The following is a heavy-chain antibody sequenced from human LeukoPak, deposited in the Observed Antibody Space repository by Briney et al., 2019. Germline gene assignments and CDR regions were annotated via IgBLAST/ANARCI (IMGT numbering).Heavy chain of an antibody. Sequence: GGSLRLSCAVSGLTFRNYGMHWVRQAPGKGLEWVAIIYYDGSEEYYVDSVKGRFTISRDNSKNTLYLQMNSLRAEDTAVYYCARGPEDFWSGPYFDYWGQGTLVTVSS. CDR2: IYYDGSEE. CDR1: GLTFRNYG. CDR3: ARGPEDFWSGPYFDY. D-gene: IGHD3-3*01. J-gene: IGHJ4*02. V-gene: IGHV3-30*02.